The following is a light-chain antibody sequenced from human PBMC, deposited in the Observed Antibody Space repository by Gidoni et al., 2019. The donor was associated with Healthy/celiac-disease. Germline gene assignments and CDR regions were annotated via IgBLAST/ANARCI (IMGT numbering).Light chain of an antibody. Sequence: QSVLTQPPSVSGAPGQRVTISCTGSSSNIGAGYDVHWYQQFPGTAPKRLIYGNNNRPSGVPDRFSGSKSGTSASLAITGLQTEDEADYYCQSYDSSLSGVVFGGGTKLTVL. CDR2: GNN. CDR3: QSYDSSLSGVV. CDR1: SSNIGAGYD. J-gene: IGLJ2*01. V-gene: IGLV1-40*01.